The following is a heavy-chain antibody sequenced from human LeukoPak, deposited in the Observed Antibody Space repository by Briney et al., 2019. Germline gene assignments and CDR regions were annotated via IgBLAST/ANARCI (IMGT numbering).Heavy chain of an antibody. Sequence: PSETLSLTCTVSGGSITSSSYYWGWIRQPPGKGLEWIGSIFYSGSTYYNPSLKSRVTISVDTSKTQFSLKLSFVTAADTAVYYCAKQQLVRCFDYWGQGTLVTVSS. J-gene: IGHJ4*02. V-gene: IGHV4-39*01. CDR3: AKQQLVRCFDY. CDR2: IFYSGST. CDR1: GGSITSSSYY. D-gene: IGHD6-13*01.